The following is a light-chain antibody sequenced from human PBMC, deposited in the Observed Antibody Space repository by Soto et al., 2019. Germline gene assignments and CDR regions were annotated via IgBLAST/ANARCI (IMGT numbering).Light chain of an antibody. J-gene: IGLJ1*01. CDR3: GSWDSSLSAYV. CDR1: SSNIGGNS. CDR2: DDN. V-gene: IGLV1-51*01. Sequence: VLPQPPPWSPPPEQKLTISCFGSSSNIGGNSVSWYQQLPGTAPKLLIYDDNKRPSGIPDRFSGSKSGTSATLGITGFQTGDEADYYCGSWDSSLSAYVFGTGTKVTVL.